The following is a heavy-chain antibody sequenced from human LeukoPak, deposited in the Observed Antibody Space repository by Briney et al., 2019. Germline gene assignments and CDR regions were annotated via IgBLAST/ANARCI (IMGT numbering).Heavy chain of an antibody. CDR2: ISGGSST. D-gene: IGHD3-22*01. CDR1: GFTFAGYA. J-gene: IGHJ4*02. Sequence: PGGSLRLSCAASGFTFAGYAMPWVRQAQGKGLEWVSAISGGSSTYFADSVKGRFTISRDNSENKVYLQMNSLRAEDTAVYYCAKKGGYDSSGYLPLEYWGQGTLVTVSS. CDR3: AKKGGYDSSGYLPLEY. V-gene: IGHV3-23*01.